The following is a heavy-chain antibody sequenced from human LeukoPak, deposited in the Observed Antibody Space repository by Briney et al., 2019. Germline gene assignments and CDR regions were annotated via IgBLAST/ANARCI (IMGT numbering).Heavy chain of an antibody. J-gene: IGHJ6*02. Sequence: SVKVSCKASGGTFSSYAISWVRQAPGQGLEWMGRIIPILGIANYAQKFQGRVTITADKSTSTAYMELSSLRSDDTAVYYCARDRHLPIKDTAYYYYYGMDVWGQGTTVTVSS. D-gene: IGHD5-18*01. CDR3: ARDRHLPIKDTAYYYYYGMDV. CDR2: IIPILGIA. V-gene: IGHV1-69*04. CDR1: GGTFSSYA.